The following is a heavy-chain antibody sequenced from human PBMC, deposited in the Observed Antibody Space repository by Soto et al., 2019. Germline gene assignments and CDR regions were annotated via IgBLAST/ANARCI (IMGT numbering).Heavy chain of an antibody. CDR1: GFTFSSYA. V-gene: IGHV3-23*01. D-gene: IGHD5-18*01. Sequence: GGSLRLSCAASGFTFSSYAMSWVRQAPGKGLEWVSAISGSGGSTYYADSVKGRFTISRDNSKNTLYLQMNSLRAEDTAVYYCAKDASWIQLWYYYFDYWGQGTLVTVYS. CDR2: ISGSGGST. CDR3: AKDASWIQLWYYYFDY. J-gene: IGHJ4*02.